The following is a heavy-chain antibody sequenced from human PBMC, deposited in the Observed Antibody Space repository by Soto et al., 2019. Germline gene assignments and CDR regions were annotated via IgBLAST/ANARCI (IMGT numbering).Heavy chain of an antibody. J-gene: IGHJ4*02. CDR1: GYTFTSYA. CDR3: ARYITPYYDILPGNRYFDY. V-gene: IGHV1-3*01. D-gene: IGHD3-9*01. Sequence: ASVKVSCKASGYTFTSYAMHWVRQAPGQRLEWMGWINAGNGNTKYSQKFQGRVTITRDTSASTAYMELSSLRSEDTAVYYCARYITPYYDILPGNRYFDYWGQGTLVTVSS. CDR2: INAGNGNT.